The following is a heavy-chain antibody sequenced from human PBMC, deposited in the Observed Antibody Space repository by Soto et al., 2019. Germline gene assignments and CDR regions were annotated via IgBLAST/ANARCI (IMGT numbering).Heavy chain of an antibody. Sequence: ETLSPTCAVYGGFFSGYYWTWIRQPSGKGQEWLGEINHSRSTNYNSSPKSRVTISVDKAKNQLSLKLRSVTAAATAGYFCARDGDMATITDHNSYGMDVWCQGTKVSVYS. CDR3: ARDGDMATITDHNSYGMDV. CDR2: INHSRST. D-gene: IGHD5-12*01. V-gene: IGHV4-34*01. CDR1: GGFFSGYY. J-gene: IGHJ6*02.